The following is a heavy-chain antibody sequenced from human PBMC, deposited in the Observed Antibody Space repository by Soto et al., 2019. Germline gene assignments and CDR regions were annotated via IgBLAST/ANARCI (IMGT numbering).Heavy chain of an antibody. Sequence: SETLSLTCAVSGGSISSGGYSWSWIWQPPGKGLEWIGYIYHSGSTYYNPSLKSRVTISVDRSKNQFSLKLSSVTAADTAVYYCARARGYCSSTSCYPDYWGQGTLVTVSS. V-gene: IGHV4-30-2*01. D-gene: IGHD2-2*01. CDR3: ARARGYCSSTSCYPDY. CDR1: GGSISSGGYS. J-gene: IGHJ4*02. CDR2: IYHSGST.